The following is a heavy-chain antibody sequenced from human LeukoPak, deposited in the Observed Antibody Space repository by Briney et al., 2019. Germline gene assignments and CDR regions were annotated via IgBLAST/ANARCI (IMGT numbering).Heavy chain of an antibody. CDR2: ISGSGGST. Sequence: GGSLRLSCAASGFTFSSYAMSWVRQAPGKGLEWASAISGSGGSTYYADSVKGRFTISRDNSKNTLYLQMNSLRAEDTAVYYCARGNDYGDYFDYWGQGTLVTVSS. J-gene: IGHJ4*02. CDR1: GFTFSSYA. V-gene: IGHV3-23*01. D-gene: IGHD4-17*01. CDR3: ARGNDYGDYFDY.